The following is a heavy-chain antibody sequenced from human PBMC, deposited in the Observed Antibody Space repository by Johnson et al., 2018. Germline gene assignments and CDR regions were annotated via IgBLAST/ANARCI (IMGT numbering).Heavy chain of an antibody. V-gene: IGHV3-30*03. Sequence: VQLVESGGGVVQPGRSLRLSCEASGFTFTYFGMHWVRQAPGKGLEWVAVISYDGSNKNHADSVTGRFTISRDNSKYTLYLQMNSLRGEDTATYYCVNSNSGRYQNGMDVWGQGTTVIVTS. CDR3: VNSNSGRYQNGMDV. CDR1: GFTFTYFG. CDR2: ISYDGSNK. D-gene: IGHD4-11*01. J-gene: IGHJ6*02.